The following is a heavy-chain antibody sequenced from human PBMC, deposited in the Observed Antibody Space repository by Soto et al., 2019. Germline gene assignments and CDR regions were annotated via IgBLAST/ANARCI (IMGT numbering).Heavy chain of an antibody. V-gene: IGHV3-21*01. D-gene: IGHD3-10*01. CDR3: ARVASGMGYMDV. CDR1: GFTFGSYS. Sequence: VQLVESGGGLVKPGGSLRLSCAASGFTFGSYSMTWVRQAPGKGLEWVSSITSSGRYIYYADSVKGRFTISRDNAENSVHLQMNSLRAEDTAVYYCARVASGMGYMDVWGKGTTVAVSS. J-gene: IGHJ6*03. CDR2: ITSSGRYI.